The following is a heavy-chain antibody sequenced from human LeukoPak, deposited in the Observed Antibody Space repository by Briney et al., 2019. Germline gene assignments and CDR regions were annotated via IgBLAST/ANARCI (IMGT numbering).Heavy chain of an antibody. CDR1: GGSISSSSYY. D-gene: IGHD3-10*01. J-gene: IGHJ6*03. CDR2: IYYSGST. Sequence: KPSETLSLTCTVSGGSISSSSYYWGWIRQPPGKGLEWIGSIYYSGSTYYNPSLKSRVTISVGTSKNQFSLKLSSVTAADTAVYYCARHTSYYYGSGSRNYYYYYMDVWGKGTTVTVSS. CDR3: ARHTSYYYGSGSRNYYYYYMDV. V-gene: IGHV4-39*01.